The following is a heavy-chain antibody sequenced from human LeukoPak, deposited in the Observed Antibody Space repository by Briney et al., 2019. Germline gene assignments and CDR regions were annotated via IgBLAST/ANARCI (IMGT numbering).Heavy chain of an antibody. CDR1: GFTFSSYA. CDR2: ISGSGGST. V-gene: IGHV3-23*01. J-gene: IGHJ6*02. CDR3: AKDPDPYYYYYGMDV. Sequence: GGSLGLSCAASGFTFSSYAMSWVRQAPGKGLEWVSAISGSGGSTYYADSVKGRFTISRDNSKNTLYLQMNSLRAEDTAVYYCAKDPDPYYYYYGMDVWGQGTTVTVSS.